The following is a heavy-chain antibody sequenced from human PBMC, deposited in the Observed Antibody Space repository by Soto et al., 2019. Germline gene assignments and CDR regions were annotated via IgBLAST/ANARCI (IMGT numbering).Heavy chain of an antibody. CDR1: GYTFTSYG. CDR3: ARDQGYSGYGNWFDP. CDR2: ISAYNGNT. D-gene: IGHD5-12*01. J-gene: IGHJ5*02. V-gene: IGHV1-18*01. Sequence: ASVKVSCKASGYTFTSYGISWVRQAPGQGLEWMAWISAYNGNTNYAQKLQGRVTMTTDTSTSTAYMELRSLRSDDTAVYYCARDQGYSGYGNWFDPWGQGTLVTVSS.